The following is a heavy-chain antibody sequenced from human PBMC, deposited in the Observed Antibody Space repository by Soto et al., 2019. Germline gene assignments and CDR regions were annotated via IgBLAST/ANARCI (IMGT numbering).Heavy chain of an antibody. CDR1: GFTFSNYA. V-gene: IGHV3-30-3*01. CDR3: ARGDLSSSWNLPGYSFHY. D-gene: IGHD6-13*01. J-gene: IGHJ4*02. CDR2: ISYDGGNK. Sequence: QVQLVESGGGVVQPGGSLRLSCAATGFTFSNYAIHWVRQAPGKGLEWVAVISYDGGNKFYADSVKGRFTISRDNSKNTVYLQITGLRIEDTAVYSCARGDLSSSWNLPGYSFHYWGQGTLVTVSS.